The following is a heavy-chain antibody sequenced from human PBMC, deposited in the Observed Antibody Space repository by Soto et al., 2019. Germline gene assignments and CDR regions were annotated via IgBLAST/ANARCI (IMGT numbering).Heavy chain of an antibody. CDR1: GGSISSYY. CDR3: ARAGYSYNTGYYFDY. CDR2: VYYSGTT. V-gene: IGHV4-59*01. Sequence: SETLSLTCIVSGGSISSYYWSWIRQPPRKGLEWIGYVYYSGTTYHNPSLKSRVTMSVDTSNNQFSLKVSSVTAADTAVYYCARAGYSYNTGYYFDYWGQGTLVTVSS. D-gene: IGHD5-18*01. J-gene: IGHJ4*02.